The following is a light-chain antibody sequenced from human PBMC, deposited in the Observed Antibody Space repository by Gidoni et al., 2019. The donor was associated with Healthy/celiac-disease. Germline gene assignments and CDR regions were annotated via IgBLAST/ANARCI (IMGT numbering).Light chain of an antibody. Sequence: EIVLTQSPATLSLSPGERATLSCRASQSVSSYLAWYQQKPGQAPRLLIYDASNRATGIPARFSGSGSGTDFTLTISSLEPEDFAVYYCQHPGYTFGQGTQLEIK. V-gene: IGKV3-11*01. CDR3: QHPGYT. J-gene: IGKJ2*01. CDR2: DAS. CDR1: QSVSSY.